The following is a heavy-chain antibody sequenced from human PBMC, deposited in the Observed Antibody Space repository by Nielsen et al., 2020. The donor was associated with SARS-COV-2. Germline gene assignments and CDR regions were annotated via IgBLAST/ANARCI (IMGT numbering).Heavy chain of an antibody. CDR2: INNDGSIT. CDR1: GFSFSTYW. V-gene: IGHV3-74*01. D-gene: IGHD5-24*01. J-gene: IGHJ4*02. Sequence: GESLKISCAASGFSFSTYWMHWVRQAPGKGLVWVARINNDGSITNYADSVTGRFTISRDNAGNTLYLQKNSLGAEDTAVYYCACRRDGYNYDTFWGQGTLVTVSS. CDR3: ACRRDGYNYDTF.